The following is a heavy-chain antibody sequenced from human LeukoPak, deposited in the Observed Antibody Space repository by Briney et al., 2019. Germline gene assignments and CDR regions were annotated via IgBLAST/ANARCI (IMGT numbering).Heavy chain of an antibody. D-gene: IGHD5-12*01. CDR1: GGSISSYY. Sequence: PSETLSLTCTVSGGSISSYYWSWIRQPLGKGLEWIGYIYYSGSTNYNPSLKSRVTISVDTSKTQFSLNLSSVTAADTAVYYCARAEGIGYPYWYFDLWGRGTLVTVSS. J-gene: IGHJ2*01. CDR3: ARAEGIGYPYWYFDL. CDR2: IYYSGST. V-gene: IGHV4-59*08.